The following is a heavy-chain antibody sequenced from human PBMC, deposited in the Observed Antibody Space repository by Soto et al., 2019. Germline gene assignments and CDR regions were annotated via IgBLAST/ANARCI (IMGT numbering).Heavy chain of an antibody. CDR3: ARLGGFYQSLDS. CDR1: GGSLSSYY. Sequence: SETLSLTCTVSGGSLSSYYWSCIRQPPGKGLEWIGYIYYTGTTTYNPSIKSRVTISVDSSKNQFSLNLTSVSAADTAVYYCARLGGFYQSLDSWGQGTLVTVSS. D-gene: IGHD3-22*01. V-gene: IGHV4-59*08. J-gene: IGHJ5*01. CDR2: IYYTGTT.